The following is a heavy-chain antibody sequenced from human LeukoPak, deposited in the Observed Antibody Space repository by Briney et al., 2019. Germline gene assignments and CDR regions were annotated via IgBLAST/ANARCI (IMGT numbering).Heavy chain of an antibody. Sequence: ASVKVSCKAFGYTFTSNYMHWVRQAPGQGLEWMGIINPSGGSTSYAQKFQGRVTMTRDMSTSTVYMELSSLRSEDTAVYYCARRGFYCSGGSCAFVDAFDIWGQGTMVTVSS. CDR3: ARRGFYCSGGSCAFVDAFDI. D-gene: IGHD2-15*01. V-gene: IGHV1-46*01. CDR1: GYTFTSNY. J-gene: IGHJ3*02. CDR2: INPSGGST.